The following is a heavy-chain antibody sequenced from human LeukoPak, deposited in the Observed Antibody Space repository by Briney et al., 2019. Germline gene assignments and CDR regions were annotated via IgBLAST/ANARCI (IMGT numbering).Heavy chain of an antibody. D-gene: IGHD3-3*01. Sequence: ASVKVSCKASGYTFTSYGISRVRQAPGQGLEWMGWISAYNGNTNYAQKLQGRVTMTTDTSTSTAYMELRSLRSDDTAVYYCARVEDDFWSGYYAFDYWGQGTLVTVSS. CDR1: GYTFTSYG. V-gene: IGHV1-18*01. J-gene: IGHJ4*02. CDR3: ARVEDDFWSGYYAFDY. CDR2: ISAYNGNT.